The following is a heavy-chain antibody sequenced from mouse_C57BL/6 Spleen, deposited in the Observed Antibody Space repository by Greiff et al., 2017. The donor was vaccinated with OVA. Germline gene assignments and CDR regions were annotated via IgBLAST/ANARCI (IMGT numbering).Heavy chain of an antibody. D-gene: IGHD1-1*01. CDR2: IYPRSGNT. CDR3: ARGLLRGGYFDV. CDR1: GYTFTSYG. J-gene: IGHJ1*03. Sequence: QVQLQQSGAELARPGASVKLSCKASGYTFTSYGISWVKQRTGQGLEWIGEIYPRSGNTYYNEKFKGKATLTADKSSSTAYMELRSLTSEDSAVYFCARGLLRGGYFDVWGTGTTVTVSS. V-gene: IGHV1-81*01.